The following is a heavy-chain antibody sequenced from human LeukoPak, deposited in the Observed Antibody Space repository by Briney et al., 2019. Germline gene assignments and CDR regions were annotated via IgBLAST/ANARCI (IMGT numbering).Heavy chain of an antibody. CDR2: IKSKTDGGTT. J-gene: IGHJ4*02. V-gene: IGHV3-15*01. Sequence: GGSLRLSCAASGFTFSNAWMSWVRQAPGKGLEWVGRIKSKTDGGTTDCAAPVKGRFTISRDDSKNTLYLQMNSLKTEDTAVYYCTTTTDAVAGTVYWGQGTLVTVSS. D-gene: IGHD6-19*01. CDR3: TTTTDAVAGTVY. CDR1: GFTFSNAW.